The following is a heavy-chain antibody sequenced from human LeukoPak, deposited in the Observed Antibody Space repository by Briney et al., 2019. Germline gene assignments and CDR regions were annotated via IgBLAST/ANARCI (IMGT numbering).Heavy chain of an antibody. Sequence: GGSLRLSCAASGFTFSSYAMTWVRQAPGKGLEWVSSISDSSGRTYYTDSVKGRFTISRDNAKNSLYLQMNSLRAEDTAVYYCARDHRGAFDYWGQGTLVTVSS. D-gene: IGHD3-16*01. CDR2: ISDSSGRT. CDR3: ARDHRGAFDY. CDR1: GFTFSSYA. V-gene: IGHV3-23*01. J-gene: IGHJ4*02.